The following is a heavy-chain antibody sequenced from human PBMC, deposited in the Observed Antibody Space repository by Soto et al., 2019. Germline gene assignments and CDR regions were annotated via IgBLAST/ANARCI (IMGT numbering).Heavy chain of an antibody. V-gene: IGHV3-33*01. CDR3: ARSALYGSGSYYNGGNFDY. Sequence: ESGGGVVQPGRSLRLSCAASGFTFSSYGMHWVRQAPGKGLEWVAVIWYDGSNKYYADSVKGRFTISRDNSKNTLYLQMNSLRAEDTAVYYCARSALYGSGSYYNGGNFDYWGQGTLVTVSS. J-gene: IGHJ4*02. CDR2: IWYDGSNK. CDR1: GFTFSSYG. D-gene: IGHD3-10*01.